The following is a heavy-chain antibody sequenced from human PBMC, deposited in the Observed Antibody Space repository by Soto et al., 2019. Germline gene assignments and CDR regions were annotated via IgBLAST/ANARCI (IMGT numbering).Heavy chain of an antibody. CDR1: GGTFSSYT. Sequence: ASVKVSCKASGGTFSSYTISWVRQAPGQGLEWMGRIIPILGIANYAQKFQGRVTITADKSTSTAYMELSSLRSEDTAVYYCAIWGESQSRDRTILYYYYMDVWGKGTTVTVSS. CDR2: IIPILGIA. CDR3: AIWGESQSRDRTILYYYYMDV. J-gene: IGHJ6*03. D-gene: IGHD3-16*01. V-gene: IGHV1-69*02.